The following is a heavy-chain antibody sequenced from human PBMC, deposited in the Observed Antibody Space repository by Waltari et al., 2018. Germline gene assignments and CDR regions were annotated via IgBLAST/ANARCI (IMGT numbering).Heavy chain of an antibody. D-gene: IGHD3-3*01. CDR1: GYSISSGYY. CDR3: ARVPAFNYDFWSGYFDY. Sequence: QVQLQESGPGLVKPSETLSLTCAVSGYSISSGYYWGWIRQPPGKGLEWIGSIYHSGSTYYNPSLKSRVTISVDTSKNQFSLKLSSVTAADTAVYYCARVPAFNYDFWSGYFDYWGQGTLVTVSS. CDR2: IYHSGST. V-gene: IGHV4-38-2*01. J-gene: IGHJ4*02.